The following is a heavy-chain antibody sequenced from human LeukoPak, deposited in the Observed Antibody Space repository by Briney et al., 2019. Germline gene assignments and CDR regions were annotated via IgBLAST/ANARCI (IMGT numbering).Heavy chain of an antibody. CDR3: AMRIAVVTFDP. CDR1: GGSISSGSYY. Sequence: SETLSLTCTVSGGSISSGSYYWSWIRQPAGKGLEWIGEINHSGSTNYNPSLKSRVTISVDTSKNQFSLKLSSVTAADTAVYYCAMRIAVVTFDPWGQGTLVTVSS. CDR2: INHSGST. J-gene: IGHJ5*02. V-gene: IGHV4-61*10. D-gene: IGHD3-22*01.